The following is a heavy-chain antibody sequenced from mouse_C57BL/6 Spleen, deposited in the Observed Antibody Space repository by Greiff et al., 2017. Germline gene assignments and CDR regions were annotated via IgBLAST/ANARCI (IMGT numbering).Heavy chain of an antibody. J-gene: IGHJ3*01. V-gene: IGHV1-85*01. D-gene: IGHD1-1*01. CDR3: ARTAYYYGSTPFAY. Sequence: VQGVESGPELVKPGASVKLSCKASGYTFTSYDINWVKQRPGQGLEWIGWIYPRDGSTKYNEKFKGKATLTVDTSSSTAYMELHSLTSEDSAVYFCARTAYYYGSTPFAYWGQGTLVTVSA. CDR1: GYTFTSYD. CDR2: IYPRDGST.